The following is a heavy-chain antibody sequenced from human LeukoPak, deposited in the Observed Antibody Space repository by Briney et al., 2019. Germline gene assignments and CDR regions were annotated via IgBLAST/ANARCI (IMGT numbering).Heavy chain of an antibody. CDR1: GGTFSSYA. J-gene: IGHJ4*02. CDR3: ARGYSGCYFGY. D-gene: IGHD1-26*01. V-gene: IGHV1-69*01. Sequence: ASVKVSCKASGGTFSSYAISWVRQAPGQGREWMGGIIPIFGTANYAQKFQGRVTITADESTSTAYMELSSLRSEDTAVYYCARGYSGCYFGYWGQGTLVTVSS. CDR2: IIPIFGTA.